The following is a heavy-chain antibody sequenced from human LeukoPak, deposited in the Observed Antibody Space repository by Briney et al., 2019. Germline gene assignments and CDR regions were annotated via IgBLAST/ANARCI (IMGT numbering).Heavy chain of an antibody. CDR3: AREGLTGSTNWFDS. CDR2: IWDDRGTK. D-gene: IGHD1-7*01. J-gene: IGHJ5*01. CDR1: GFTFSSYG. V-gene: IGHV3-33*01. Sequence: GGSLGLSGVVSGFTFSSYGMHWVRQAPGKGLEWVAVIWDDRGTKYYSDSVKGRFTISRDNSKSTLYLEMNSLRVEDTAVYYCAREGLTGSTNWFDSWGQGTLATVSS.